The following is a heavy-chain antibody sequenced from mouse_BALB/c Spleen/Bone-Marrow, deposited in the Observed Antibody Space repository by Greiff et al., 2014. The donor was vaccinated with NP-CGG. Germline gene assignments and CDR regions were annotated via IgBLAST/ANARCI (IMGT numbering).Heavy chain of an antibody. Sequence: DVKLVESGGGLVQPGGSLKLSCATSGFTFSDYYMYWVRQTPEKRLEWVAYISNGGGSSTYYPDTVKGRFTISRDNAKNTLYLQMSRLKSEDTAMYYCASPGTYWGQGTLVTASA. D-gene: IGHD4-1*01. CDR1: GFTFSDYY. CDR3: ASPGTY. CDR2: ISNGGGSST. V-gene: IGHV5-12*02. J-gene: IGHJ3*01.